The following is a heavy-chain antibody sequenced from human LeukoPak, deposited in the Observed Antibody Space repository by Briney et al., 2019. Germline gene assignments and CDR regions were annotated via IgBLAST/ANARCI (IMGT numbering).Heavy chain of an antibody. V-gene: IGHV3-20*04. CDR1: GSTFDDYG. J-gene: IGHJ5*02. CDR3: ARDLKVYSSSSPWFDP. D-gene: IGHD6-6*01. Sequence: GGSLRFSCAASGSTFDDYGMSWVRQPPGKGLEWVSVINWNGGSTGYADSVKGRFTISRDNAKNSLYLQMNSLRAEDTALYYCARDLKVYSSSSPWFDPWGQGTLVTVSS. CDR2: INWNGGST.